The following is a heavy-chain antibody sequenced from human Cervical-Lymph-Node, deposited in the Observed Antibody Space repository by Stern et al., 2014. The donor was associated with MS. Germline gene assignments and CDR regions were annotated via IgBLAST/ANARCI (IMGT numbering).Heavy chain of an antibody. D-gene: IGHD6-13*01. CDR2: IFTVFGTP. J-gene: IGHJ5*02. Sequence: QLQLVQTGAEGTKPGSSVKLSCKASGGTFSKFPSRRVRQATGQGLAWIGVIFTVFGTPTYAQEFRGRVTITADVSTSTVYMELSSLRSDDTAVYYCALSSEASDRWYSLGYDLWGQGTLVTVSS. CDR3: ALSSEASDRWYSLGYDL. CDR1: GGTFSKFP. V-gene: IGHV1-69*01.